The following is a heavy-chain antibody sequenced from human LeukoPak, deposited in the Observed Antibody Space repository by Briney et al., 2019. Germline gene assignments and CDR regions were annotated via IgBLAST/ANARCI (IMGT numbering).Heavy chain of an antibody. V-gene: IGHV1-2*02. CDR3: ARDREGHTGIDY. J-gene: IGHJ4*02. CDR2: INPNSGGT. D-gene: IGHD1-26*01. Sequence: ASVTVSCTASGYTFTGYYMHWVRQAPGQGLEWMGWINPNSGGTNYAQKFQGRVTMTRDTSISTAYMELSRLRSDDTAVYYCARDREGHTGIDYWGQGTLVTVSS. CDR1: GYTFTGYY.